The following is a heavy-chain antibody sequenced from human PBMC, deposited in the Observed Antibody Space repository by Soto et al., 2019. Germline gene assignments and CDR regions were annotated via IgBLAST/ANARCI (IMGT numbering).Heavy chain of an antibody. CDR3: AKDVHYDIVTGIEYFDH. CDR2: ISGTGRVT. CDR1: GFTFISYA. Sequence: ELQLLESGGGLVQPGGSLKFSGEVSGFTFISYAMSWFRQAPGKGREWVSGISGTGRVTNYAESVKGRFTISRDNPKNTLYLEMKSLRVEDTAVYYCAKDVHYDIVTGIEYFDHWGQGTLVTVSS. D-gene: IGHD3-9*01. J-gene: IGHJ1*01. V-gene: IGHV3-23*01.